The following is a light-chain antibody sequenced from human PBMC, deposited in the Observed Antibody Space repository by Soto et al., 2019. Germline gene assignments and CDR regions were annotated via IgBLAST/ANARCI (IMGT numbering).Light chain of an antibody. CDR2: AAA. Sequence: AIQMTQSPPSLSASVGYRFTITCRASQGIRNDLGWYQQKPGKAPKLLIYAAATLQIGVPSRFSGSGSGTDFTLTISSLQPEDSATYYCQQLLSYPITFGQGTRLEIK. V-gene: IGKV1-6*01. CDR1: QGIRND. J-gene: IGKJ5*01. CDR3: QQLLSYPIT.